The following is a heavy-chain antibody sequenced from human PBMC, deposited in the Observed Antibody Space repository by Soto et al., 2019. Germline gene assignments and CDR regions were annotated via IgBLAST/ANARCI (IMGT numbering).Heavy chain of an antibody. CDR1: GFTFSDYV. J-gene: IGHJ3*01. D-gene: IGHD3-3*02. CDR2: MTYDGATE. CDR3: ARVRLSIAVNDALDV. Sequence: QVRLVESGGGVVQPGTSLRLSCAASGFTFSDYVIHWVRQAAGKGLEWVASMTYDGATEYYADSVKGRFTMSRDNSKRALSLQMNSPRPDDTAVYYCARVRLSIAVNDALDVWGQGTTVTDSS. V-gene: IGHV3-30*14.